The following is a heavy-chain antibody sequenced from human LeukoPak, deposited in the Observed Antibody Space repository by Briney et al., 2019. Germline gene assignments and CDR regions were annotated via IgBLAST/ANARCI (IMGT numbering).Heavy chain of an antibody. J-gene: IGHJ3*02. Sequence: GGSLRLSCAASGFTFSSYSMNWVRQAPGKGLEWVSLISWDGDTTYYADSVKGRFTSSRDNSKNSLFLQMNSLRTEDTALYYCAKARGLIGGAFDIWGQGTMVTVSS. CDR1: GFTFSSYS. CDR2: ISWDGDTT. V-gene: IGHV3-43*01. D-gene: IGHD3-22*01. CDR3: AKARGLIGGAFDI.